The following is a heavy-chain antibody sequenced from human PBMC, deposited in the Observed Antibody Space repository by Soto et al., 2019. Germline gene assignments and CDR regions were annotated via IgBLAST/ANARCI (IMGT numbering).Heavy chain of an antibody. V-gene: IGHV3-23*01. CDR1: GFTFGDHY. D-gene: IGHD3-22*01. CDR2: ISDRDGST. CDR3: AKAISDYYAPSDY. J-gene: IGHJ4*02. Sequence: PGGSLRLSCAVSGFTFGDHYIDWVRQAPGKGLEWVSVISDRDGSTYFADSVKGRFTISRDDSKSTLYLQMNGLRGDDTAIYYCAKAISDYYAPSDYWGQGTQVTVSS.